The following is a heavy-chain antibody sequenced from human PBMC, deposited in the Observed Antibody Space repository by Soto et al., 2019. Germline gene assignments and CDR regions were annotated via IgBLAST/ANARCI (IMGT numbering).Heavy chain of an antibody. D-gene: IGHD2-2*01. Sequence: EVQLVESGGGLVQPGGSLRLSCAASGFTFSDHYMDWVCQAPGKGLEWVGRTRNKANSYTTEYAASVKGRFTISRDDSKNSLYLQMNSLKTEDTAVYYCARRADCSSTSCFFDFWGQGTLVTVSS. J-gene: IGHJ4*02. CDR2: TRNKANSYTT. CDR3: ARRADCSSTSCFFDF. V-gene: IGHV3-72*01. CDR1: GFTFSDHY.